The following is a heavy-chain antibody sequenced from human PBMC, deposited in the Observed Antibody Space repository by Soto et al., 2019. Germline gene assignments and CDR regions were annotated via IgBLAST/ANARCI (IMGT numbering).Heavy chain of an antibody. V-gene: IGHV1-8*01. CDR1: GYTFTSYD. J-gene: IGHJ4*02. CDR2: MNPNSGNT. Sequence: QVPLVQSGAEVKKPGASVKVSCKASGYTFTSYDINWVRQATAQGLEWMGWMNPNSGNTGYAQKFQGRVTMTRNTSISTAYMELSSLRSEDTAVYYCATKLYCSGGSCYEDWGQGTLVTVSS. CDR3: ATKLYCSGGSCYED. D-gene: IGHD2-15*01.